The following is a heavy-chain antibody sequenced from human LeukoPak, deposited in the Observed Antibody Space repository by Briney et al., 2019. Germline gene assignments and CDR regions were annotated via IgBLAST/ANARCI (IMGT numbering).Heavy chain of an antibody. CDR3: ARHLDIAASGTFDY. Sequence: SETLSLTCTVSGGSISSHHWSWIRQPPGKGLEWMGYIYYSGSTNYKPSLKRRVTISVDTSKNQFSLKLTSVTAADTAVYYCARHLDIAASGTFDYWGQGTLVTVSS. CDR1: GGSISSHH. J-gene: IGHJ4*02. D-gene: IGHD6-13*01. V-gene: IGHV4-59*08. CDR2: IYYSGST.